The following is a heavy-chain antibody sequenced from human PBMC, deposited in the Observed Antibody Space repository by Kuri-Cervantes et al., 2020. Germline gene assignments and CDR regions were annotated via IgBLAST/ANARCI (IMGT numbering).Heavy chain of an antibody. CDR3: VSYNWNYDFDP. V-gene: IGHV3-21*01. D-gene: IGHD1-7*01. CDR2: ISSSSSYI. CDR1: GFTFSSYS. Sequence: GESLKISCAASGFTFSSYSMNWVRQAPGKGLEWVSSISSSSSYIYYADSVKGRFTIPRDNAKNSLYLQMNSLRAEDTAIYYCVSYNWNYDFDPWGQGTLVTVSS. J-gene: IGHJ5*02.